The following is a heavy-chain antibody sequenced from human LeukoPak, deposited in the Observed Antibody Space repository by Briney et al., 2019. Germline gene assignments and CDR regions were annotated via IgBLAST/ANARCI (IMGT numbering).Heavy chain of an antibody. D-gene: IGHD2-2*01. Sequence: PSETLSLTCTVSGGSISSSSYYWGWIRQPPGKGLEWIGSIYYSGSTYYNPSLKSRVTISVDTSKNQFSLKLSSVTAADTAVYYCARDPEASSPAAGDYWGQGTLVTVSS. CDR1: GGSISSSSYY. CDR2: IYYSGST. J-gene: IGHJ4*02. V-gene: IGHV4-39*07. CDR3: ARDPEASSPAAGDY.